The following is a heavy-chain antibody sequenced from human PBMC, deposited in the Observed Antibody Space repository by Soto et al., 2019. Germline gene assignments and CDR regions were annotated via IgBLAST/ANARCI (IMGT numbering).Heavy chain of an antibody. CDR2: IYYSGGT. Sequence: QVQLQESGPGLVKPSETLSLTCTVSGGSISNYYWGWIRQPPGKGLEWIGYIYYSGGTSYNPSLKRRITISVDTSKNQFSLKLSSVTAADTAVYYCARDSAAGTGDYDYWGQGILVTVSS. D-gene: IGHD6-13*01. V-gene: IGHV4-59*01. CDR1: GGSISNYY. CDR3: ARDSAAGTGDYDY. J-gene: IGHJ4*02.